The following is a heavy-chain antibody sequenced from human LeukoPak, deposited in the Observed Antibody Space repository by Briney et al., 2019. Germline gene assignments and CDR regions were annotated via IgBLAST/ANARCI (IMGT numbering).Heavy chain of an antibody. D-gene: IGHD3-9*01. Sequence: SVKVSSKTSGGTFISYALSRVRHAPGQGLEWMGALIPIFGTANYAQKFQGRVTITAHESTSPAYMELSSLRSEDTAVYYCALQLRYFDWLSPRYFDYWGQGTLVTVSS. V-gene: IGHV1-69*13. CDR2: LIPIFGTA. J-gene: IGHJ4*02. CDR3: ALQLRYFDWLSPRYFDY. CDR1: GGTFISYA.